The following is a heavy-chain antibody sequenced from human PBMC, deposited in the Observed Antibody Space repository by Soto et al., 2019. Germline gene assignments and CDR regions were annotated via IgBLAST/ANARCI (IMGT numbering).Heavy chain of an antibody. J-gene: IGHJ4*02. CDR1: GYTFTTYD. Sequence: QVLLVQSGAEVKKPGASVQISCKASGYTFTTYDMHWVRQAPGQRLEWMGSINANNGNPKYSQRFQSRATFTRDTSATTGYMDLSSLISEDTAVYCGVMSRGWWAFHYWGQGTLFTVSS. CDR3: VMSRGWWAFHY. CDR2: INANNGNP. D-gene: IGHD6-13*01. V-gene: IGHV1-3*01.